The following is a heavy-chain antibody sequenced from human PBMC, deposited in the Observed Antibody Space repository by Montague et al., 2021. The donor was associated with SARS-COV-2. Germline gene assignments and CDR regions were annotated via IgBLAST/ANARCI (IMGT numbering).Heavy chain of an antibody. J-gene: IGHJ4*02. V-gene: IGHV4-31*03. CDR1: GGSISGGGYY. Sequence: TLSLTCTVSGGSISGGGYYWSWIRQHPGKGLEWIGYIYYSGSTYYNPSLRSRVTISVDTSKNQFSLKPSSVTAAGTAVYYCARLTAGYCSGGSCYWGTGFDYWGQGTLVTVSS. CDR2: IYYSGST. CDR3: ARLTAGYCSGGSCYWGTGFDY. D-gene: IGHD2-15*01.